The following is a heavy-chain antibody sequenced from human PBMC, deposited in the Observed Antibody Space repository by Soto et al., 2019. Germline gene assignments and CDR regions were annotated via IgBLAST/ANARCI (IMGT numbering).Heavy chain of an antibody. CDR2: ISGSGASP. D-gene: IGHD3-10*01. CDR1: GLTFSNYA. J-gene: IGHJ4*02. V-gene: IGHV3-23*01. CDR3: AKDPTGSIKSHFDQ. Sequence: EVQLLESGGGLVQPGGSLRLSCAASGLTFSNYAMSWVRQAPGKGLEWVSVISGSGASPFYADSVRGRFTISRDNSKNTLYLQMKSLRAEDTAMYYCAKDPTGSIKSHFDQWGQGTLVTVSS.